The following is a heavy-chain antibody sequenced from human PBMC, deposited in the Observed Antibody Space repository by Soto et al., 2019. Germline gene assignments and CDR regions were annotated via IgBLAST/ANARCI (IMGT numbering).Heavy chain of an antibody. CDR1: GFTLSGRS. CDR2: IDNTGTDS. Sequence: EVQLVESGGGLVQPGGSLRLSCAASGFTLSGRSMHWVRQAPGKGLVWVSGIDNTGTDSTYADSVKGRFTSSRDNAKNMLFLQMNSLRVEDTAVYYCARGWGGPDVGGKGTTVTVSS. D-gene: IGHD6-19*01. CDR3: ARGWGGPDV. V-gene: IGHV3-74*01. J-gene: IGHJ6*03.